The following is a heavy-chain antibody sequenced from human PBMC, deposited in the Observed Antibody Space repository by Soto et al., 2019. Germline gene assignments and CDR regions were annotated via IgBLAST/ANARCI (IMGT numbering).Heavy chain of an antibody. V-gene: IGHV4-4*02. CDR1: GGTVASSHW. CDR2: VYHTGDT. CDR3: AREIVTAGGNNYFDP. J-gene: IGHJ5*02. D-gene: IGHD2-21*02. Sequence: QVQLQESGPRLVKPSESLSLTCGVSGGTVASSHWWSRVRQSPGRGLEWIGNVYHTGDTNFNPSLQSRVTFSVDKSNNQFSLRLTSVTAADTAVYFCAREIVTAGGNNYFDPWGPGTLVTVSS.